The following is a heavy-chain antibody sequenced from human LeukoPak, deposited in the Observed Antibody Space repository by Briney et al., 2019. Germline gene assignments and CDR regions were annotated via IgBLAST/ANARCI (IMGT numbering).Heavy chain of an antibody. Sequence: KTSETLSLTCAVYGGSFSGYYWSWIRQPPGKGLEWIGEINHSGSTNYNPSLKSRVTISVDTSKNQFSLKLSSVTAADTAVYYCARVVYISPKRLRDAFDIWGQGTMVTVSS. CDR2: INHSGST. CDR3: ARVVYISPKRLRDAFDI. D-gene: IGHD2-2*02. V-gene: IGHV4-34*01. J-gene: IGHJ3*02. CDR1: GGSFSGYY.